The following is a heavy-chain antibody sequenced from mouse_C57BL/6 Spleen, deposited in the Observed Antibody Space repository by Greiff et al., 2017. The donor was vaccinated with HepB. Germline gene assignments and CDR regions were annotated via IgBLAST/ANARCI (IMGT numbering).Heavy chain of an antibody. CDR2: IYPGDGDT. CDR1: GYAFSSYW. D-gene: IGHD1-1*01. V-gene: IGHV1-80*01. Sequence: QVQLQQSGAELVKPGASVKISCKASGYAFSSYWMNWVKQRPGKGLEWIGQIYPGDGDTNYNGKFKGKATLTADKSSSTAYMQLSSLTSEDSAVYFCARSTHYGSSSYWGQGTTLTVSS. CDR3: ARSTHYGSSSY. J-gene: IGHJ2*01.